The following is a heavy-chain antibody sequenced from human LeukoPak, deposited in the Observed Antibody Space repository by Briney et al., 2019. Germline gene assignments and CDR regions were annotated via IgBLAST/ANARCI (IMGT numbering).Heavy chain of an antibody. V-gene: IGHV1-2*02. CDR3: TRGSSGRRDN. J-gene: IGHJ4*02. CDR2: INPNSGGT. CDR1: GYTFTGYY. D-gene: IGHD6-19*01. Sequence: ASVKVSCKASGYTFTGYYMHWVRQAPGQGLEWMGWINPNSGGTNYAQKFQGRVTMTRDTSISTAYMELSNLTSEDTAIYYCTRGSSGRRDNWGQGTLVTVSA.